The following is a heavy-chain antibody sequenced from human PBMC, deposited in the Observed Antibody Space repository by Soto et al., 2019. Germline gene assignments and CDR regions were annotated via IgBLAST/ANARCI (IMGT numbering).Heavy chain of an antibody. D-gene: IGHD3-10*01. CDR1: GFTFSSYD. V-gene: IGHV3-13*01. Sequence: EVQLVESGGGLVQPGGSLRLSCAASGFTFSSYDMHWVRQATGKGLEWVSAIGTAGDTYYPGSVKGRFTISRENAKNSLYLQMNSLRAGDTAVYYCASSLGGLSGEDTGFDYWGQGTLVTVSS. CDR3: ASSLGGLSGEDTGFDY. CDR2: IGTAGDT. J-gene: IGHJ4*02.